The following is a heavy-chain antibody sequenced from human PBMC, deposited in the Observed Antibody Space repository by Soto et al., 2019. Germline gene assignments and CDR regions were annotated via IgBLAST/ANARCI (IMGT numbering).Heavy chain of an antibody. CDR3: EASALDDYGDLGGSFDI. J-gene: IGHJ3*02. V-gene: IGHV1-58*01. CDR2: MIVGSGNT. D-gene: IGHD4-17*01. CDR1: GFTLTRSA. Sequence: VKVPHKRSGFTLTRSAAQWVLQARGQLLERIGEMIVGSGNTNYAQKFQERVTRTRDTFTSSAYLEPLRLRSEDTAVYYCEASALDDYGDLGGSFDIWGQGTMVTVSS.